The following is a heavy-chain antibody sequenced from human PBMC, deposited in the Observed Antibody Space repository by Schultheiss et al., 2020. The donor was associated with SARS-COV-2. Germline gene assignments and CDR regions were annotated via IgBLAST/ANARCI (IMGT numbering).Heavy chain of an antibody. V-gene: IGHV3-30*18. CDR1: GFSFTNTW. CDR3: AKDYYDSSGYPDAFDI. Sequence: GESLKISCAASGFSFTNTWMSWVRQAPGKGLEWVAVISYDGSNKYYADSVKGRFTISRDNSKNTLYLQMNSLRAEDTAVYYCAKDYYDSSGYPDAFDIWGQGTMVTVSS. D-gene: IGHD3-22*01. CDR2: ISYDGSNK. J-gene: IGHJ3*02.